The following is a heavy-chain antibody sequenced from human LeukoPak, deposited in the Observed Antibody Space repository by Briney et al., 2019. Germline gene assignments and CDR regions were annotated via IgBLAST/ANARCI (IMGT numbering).Heavy chain of an antibody. V-gene: IGHV4-34*01. J-gene: IGHJ4*02. CDR2: INHSGST. CDR1: GGSFSGYY. D-gene: IGHD3-16*01. CDR3: ARYRGVAPYYFDY. Sequence: SETLSLTCAVYGGSFSGYYWSWIRQPPEKGLEWIGEINHSGSTNYNPSLKSRVTISVDTSKNQFSLKLSSVTAADTAVYYCARYRGVAPYYFDYWGQGTLVTVSS.